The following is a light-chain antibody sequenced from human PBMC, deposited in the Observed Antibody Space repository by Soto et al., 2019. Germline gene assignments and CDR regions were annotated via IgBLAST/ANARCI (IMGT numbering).Light chain of an antibody. CDR3: GTWDSSLSVGV. V-gene: IGLV1-51*01. CDR1: SSNIGNKY. J-gene: IGLJ2*01. CDR2: DNS. Sequence: QSALTQPPSVSAAPGQTVTISCSGSSSNIGNKYVSWYQQLPGTAPKLLIYDNSKRPSGIPDRFSGSKSGTSATLDITGLQTGDEADYYCGTWDSSLSVGVFGGGTKVTVL.